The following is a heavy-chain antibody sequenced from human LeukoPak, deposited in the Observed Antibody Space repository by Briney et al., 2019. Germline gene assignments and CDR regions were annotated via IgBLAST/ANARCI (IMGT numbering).Heavy chain of an antibody. Sequence: ASVKVSCKASGYTFSYYYMHWVRQAPGQGFEWMGVINPSGGTTSYAQKFQDRVTMTRDTSTSTVYMELSSLRSDDTALYYCARDHSGSQHWFDPWGQGTLVIVSS. V-gene: IGHV1-46*01. CDR3: ARDHSGSQHWFDP. CDR2: INPSGGTT. J-gene: IGHJ5*02. D-gene: IGHD1-26*01. CDR1: GYTFSYYY.